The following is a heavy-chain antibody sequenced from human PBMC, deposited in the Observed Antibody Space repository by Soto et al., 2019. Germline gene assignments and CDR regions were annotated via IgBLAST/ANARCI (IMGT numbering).Heavy chain of an antibody. CDR1: GGTFSSYT. V-gene: IGHV1-69*02. D-gene: IGHD6-19*01. Sequence: QVQLVQSGAEVKKPGSSVKVSCKASGGTFSSYTISWVRQAPGQGLEWMGRIIPILGIANYAQKFQGRVTITADKSTSTAYMELSSLRSEDTAVYYCARSRGIAVAGTGFDYWGQGTLVTVSS. J-gene: IGHJ4*02. CDR2: IIPILGIA. CDR3: ARSRGIAVAGTGFDY.